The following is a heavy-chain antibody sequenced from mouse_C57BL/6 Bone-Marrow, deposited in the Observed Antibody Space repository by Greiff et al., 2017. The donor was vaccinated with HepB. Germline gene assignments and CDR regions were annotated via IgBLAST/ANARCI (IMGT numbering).Heavy chain of an antibody. Sequence: VKLQESGPGLVAPSQSLSITCTVSGFSLTSYGVHWVRQPPGKGLEWLVVIWSDGSTTYNSALKSRLSISKDNSKSQVFLKMNSLLTDDTAMYYCARAYYGKTLYYAMDYWGQGTSVTVSS. CDR3: ARAYYGKTLYYAMDY. CDR1: GFSLTSYG. CDR2: IWSDGST. J-gene: IGHJ4*01. D-gene: IGHD2-10*01. V-gene: IGHV2-6*03.